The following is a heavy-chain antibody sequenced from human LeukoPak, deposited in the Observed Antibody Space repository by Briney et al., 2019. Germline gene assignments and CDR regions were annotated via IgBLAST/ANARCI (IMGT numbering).Heavy chain of an antibody. CDR3: AKGYYGSGSYYRDAFDI. J-gene: IGHJ3*02. CDR1: GFTFSSYA. V-gene: IGHV3-23*01. CDR2: VSGSGGST. D-gene: IGHD3-10*01. Sequence: GGSLRLSCAASGFTFSSYAMSWVRRAPGKGLEWVSAVSGSGGSTYYADSVKGRFTISRDNSKNTLYLQMNSLRAEDTAVYYCAKGYYGSGSYYRDAFDIWGQGTMVTVSS.